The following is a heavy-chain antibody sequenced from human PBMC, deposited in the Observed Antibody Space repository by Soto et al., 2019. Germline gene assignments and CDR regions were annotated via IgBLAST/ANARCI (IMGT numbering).Heavy chain of an antibody. CDR3: ARDRYSGSYYFFY. CDR2: INPNSGGT. Sequence: ASVKVSCKASGYTFTGYYMHWVRQAPGQGLEWMGWINPNSGGTNYAQKFQGRVTMTRDTSISTAYMELSRLRSDDTAVYCCARDRYSGSYYFFYWGQGTLVTVSS. D-gene: IGHD1-26*01. J-gene: IGHJ4*02. V-gene: IGHV1-2*02. CDR1: GYTFTGYY.